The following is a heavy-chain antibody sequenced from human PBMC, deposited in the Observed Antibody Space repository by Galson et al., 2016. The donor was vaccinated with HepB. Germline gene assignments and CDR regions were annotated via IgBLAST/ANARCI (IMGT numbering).Heavy chain of an antibody. V-gene: IGHV3-9*01. CDR2: IGCNSENI. J-gene: IGHJ6*04. CDR1: GFTFDDYA. Sequence: SLRLSCAGSGFTFDDYAMHWVRQAPGKGLEWVSGIGCNSENIVYADAVRGRFTVSRDNDRASLYLPMHSLRIEDTAVYYCAKELTTVTTNFGMDVWGKGTTVSVTS. D-gene: IGHD4-17*01. CDR3: AKELTTVTTNFGMDV.